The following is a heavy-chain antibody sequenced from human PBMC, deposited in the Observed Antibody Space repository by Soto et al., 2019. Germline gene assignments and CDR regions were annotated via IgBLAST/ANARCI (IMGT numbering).Heavy chain of an antibody. CDR1: GFTFSNSV. Sequence: GASVKVSCKASGFTFSNSVVQWVRQTRGQRLEWIGWIVVGSGNRNYAQRFQERVTLTRDMSTRTAYMELSSLRSEDTAVYYCAADTAAAGTYYFYDMDVWG. CDR2: IVVGSGNR. CDR3: AADTAAAGTYYFYDMDV. D-gene: IGHD6-13*01. V-gene: IGHV1-58*01. J-gene: IGHJ6*02.